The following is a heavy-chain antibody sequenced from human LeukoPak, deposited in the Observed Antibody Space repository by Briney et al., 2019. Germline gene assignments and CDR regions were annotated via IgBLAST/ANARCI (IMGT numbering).Heavy chain of an antibody. CDR3: RGVRFGELFDY. Sequence: ASETLSLTCAVYGGSFSGYYWSWIRQPPGKGLEWIGEINHSGSTNYNPSLKSRVTISVDTSKNQFSLKLSSVTAADTAVYYCRGVRFGELFDYWGQGTLVTVSS. CDR1: GGSFSGYY. J-gene: IGHJ4*02. D-gene: IGHD3-10*01. V-gene: IGHV4-34*03. CDR2: INHSGST.